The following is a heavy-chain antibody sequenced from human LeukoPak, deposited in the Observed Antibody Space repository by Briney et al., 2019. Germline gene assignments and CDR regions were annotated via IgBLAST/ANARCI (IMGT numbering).Heavy chain of an antibody. V-gene: IGHV1-18*01. J-gene: IGHJ1*01. CDR2: VSTYNGDT. Sequence: ASVKVSCKASCYTFTDFGFIWVRQAPGQGLEWMGWVSTYNGDTDYAKKFQDRVTMTTESSTQTTFMELRNLRSDDTAVYYCARAESMALYFLYWGQGTLVSVSS. CDR1: CYTFTDFG. CDR3: ARAESMALYFLY. D-gene: IGHD1-14*01.